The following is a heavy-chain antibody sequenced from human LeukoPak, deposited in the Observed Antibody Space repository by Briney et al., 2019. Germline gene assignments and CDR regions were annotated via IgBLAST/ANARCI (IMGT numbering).Heavy chain of an antibody. J-gene: IGHJ4*02. CDR3: ASKLYGDYRGFDY. V-gene: IGHV4-4*02. Sequence: TSETLSLTCAVSGGSISSSNWWSWVRQPPGKGLEWIGEIYHSGSINYNPSLKSRVTISVDKSKNQFSLKLSSVTAADTAVYYCASKLYGDYRGFDYWGQGTLVTVSS. CDR1: GGSISSSNW. CDR2: IYHSGSI. D-gene: IGHD4-17*01.